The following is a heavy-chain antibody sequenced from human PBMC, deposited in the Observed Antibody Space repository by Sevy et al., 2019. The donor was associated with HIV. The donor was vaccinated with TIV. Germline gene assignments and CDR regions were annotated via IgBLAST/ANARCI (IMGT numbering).Heavy chain of an antibody. D-gene: IGHD6-13*01. V-gene: IGHV3-13*01. J-gene: IGHJ3*01. CDR2: IGLSGDT. CDR1: AFTFSSYD. CDR3: ARETAADAFDV. Sequence: GGSLRLSCAATAFTFSSYDMHWVRQVAGKGLEWVSSIGLSGDTYFAGSVEGRFTISRDNVKNYLYLQMSSLRAVDTAVYYCARETAADAFDVWGQGTFVTVSS.